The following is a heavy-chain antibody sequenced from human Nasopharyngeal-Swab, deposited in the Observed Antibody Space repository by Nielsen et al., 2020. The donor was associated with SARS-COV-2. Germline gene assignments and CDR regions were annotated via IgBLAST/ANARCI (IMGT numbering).Heavy chain of an antibody. V-gene: IGHV3-48*03. CDR2: ISSSGSTI. CDR1: GFNFSSYE. Sequence: GESLKISCAASGFNFSSYEMNWVRQAPGKGLEWVSYISSSGSTIYYADSVKGRFTISRDNAKNSLYLQMNSLRAEDTAVYYCARGRDQLLPIDAFDIWGQGTMVTVSS. CDR3: ARGRDQLLPIDAFDI. J-gene: IGHJ3*02. D-gene: IGHD2-2*01.